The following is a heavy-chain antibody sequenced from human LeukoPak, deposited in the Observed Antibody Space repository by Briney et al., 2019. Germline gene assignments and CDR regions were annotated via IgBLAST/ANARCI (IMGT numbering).Heavy chain of an antibody. V-gene: IGHV3-23*01. J-gene: IGHJ4*02. Sequence: GSLRLSCAASGFIFSNYAMSWVRQAPGKGLEWVSAVDSTGAYTWYADSVKGRFTISKDSSKTILYLQMNSLRAEDTAVYYCAKGYSSGWYDDDFDYWGQGTLVTVSS. CDR3: AKGYSSGWYDDDFDY. CDR1: GFIFSNYA. CDR2: VDSTGAYT. D-gene: IGHD6-19*01.